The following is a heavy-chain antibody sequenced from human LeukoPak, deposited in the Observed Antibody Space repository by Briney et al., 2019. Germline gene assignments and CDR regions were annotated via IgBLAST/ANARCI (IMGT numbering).Heavy chain of an antibody. D-gene: IGHD3-22*01. V-gene: IGHV3-33*01. CDR1: GFTFSSYG. CDR3: ARGRYYYDSSGYKY. CDR2: IWYDGSNK. J-gene: IGHJ4*02. Sequence: PGRSLRLSCAASGFTFSSYGMHWVRQAPGKGLEWVAVIWYDGSNKYYADSVKGRFTISRGNSKNTLYLQMNSLRAEDTAVYYCARGRYYYDSSGYKYWGQGTLVTVSS.